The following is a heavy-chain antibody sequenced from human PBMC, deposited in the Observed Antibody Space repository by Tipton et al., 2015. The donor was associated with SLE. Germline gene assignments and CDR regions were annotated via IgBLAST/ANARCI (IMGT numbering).Heavy chain of an antibody. CDR1: GGSISSRNW. J-gene: IGHJ3*02. D-gene: IGHD2-2*02. Sequence: TLSLTCAVYGGSISSRNWWSWIRQPPGKGLEWIGEIDHSGSTNYNPSLESRVTISIDKSRNQFSLKLNSVTAADTAVYYCVRALWLDKDFAVVPPGIRLRAFDIWGQGTMVTVSS. V-gene: IGHV4-4*02. CDR3: VRALWLDKDFAVVPPGIRLRAFDI. CDR2: IDHSGST.